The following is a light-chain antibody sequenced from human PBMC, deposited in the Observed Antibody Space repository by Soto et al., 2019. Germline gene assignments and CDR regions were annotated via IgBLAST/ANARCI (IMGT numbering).Light chain of an antibody. CDR3: QQFGSSFYT. J-gene: IGKJ2*01. V-gene: IGKV3-20*01. Sequence: EIVLTQSPGTLSLSPGERATLSCRASQSVSSSYLAWYQQKPGQAPRLPIYGASRRATGIPDRFSGSGSGTDFTLTISRLEPEDFAVYYCQQFGSSFYTFGQGTKVDIK. CDR1: QSVSSSY. CDR2: GAS.